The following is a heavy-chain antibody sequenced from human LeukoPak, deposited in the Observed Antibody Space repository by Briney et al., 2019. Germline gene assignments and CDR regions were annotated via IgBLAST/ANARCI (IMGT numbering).Heavy chain of an antibody. D-gene: IGHD2-2*01. Sequence: GESLKISCEASGYNFPTQWIGWVRQKPGKGLEWMGIIHPGDSDTLYNPSFVGQVTISADTSISTAYLQWSSLKASDTATYFCARAFRGRPIQYQFDFWGQGTLVTVSS. CDR2: IHPGDSDT. J-gene: IGHJ4*02. CDR1: GYNFPTQW. V-gene: IGHV5-51*01. CDR3: ARAFRGRPIQYQFDF.